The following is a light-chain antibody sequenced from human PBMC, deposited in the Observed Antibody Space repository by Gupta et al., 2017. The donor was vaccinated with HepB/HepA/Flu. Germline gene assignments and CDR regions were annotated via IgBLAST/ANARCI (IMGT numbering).Light chain of an antibody. V-gene: IGLV3-1*01. J-gene: IGLJ2*01. CDR2: RDN. CDR1: KLGDKY. Sequence: SYELTQPPSVSVSPGQTASITCSGGKLGDKYACWYQQKPGQSPVLVIYRDNKRPSGIPERFSGTNSGTTATLTISGTQAMDEAYYYCQEWDSSFLVFGGGTKLTVL. CDR3: QEWDSSFLV.